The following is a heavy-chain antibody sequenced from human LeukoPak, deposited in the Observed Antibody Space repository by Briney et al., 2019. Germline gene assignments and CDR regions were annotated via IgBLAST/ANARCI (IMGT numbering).Heavy chain of an antibody. Sequence: SETLSLTCTVSGGSISSYYWSWIRQPPGKGLEWIGYIYYSGSTNYNPSLKSRVTISVDTSKNQFSLKLSSVTAADTAMYYCARAKKGGYSYGYYFDYWGQGTLVTVSS. J-gene: IGHJ4*02. CDR2: IYYSGST. D-gene: IGHD5-18*01. V-gene: IGHV4-59*01. CDR1: GGSISSYY. CDR3: ARAKKGGYSYGYYFDY.